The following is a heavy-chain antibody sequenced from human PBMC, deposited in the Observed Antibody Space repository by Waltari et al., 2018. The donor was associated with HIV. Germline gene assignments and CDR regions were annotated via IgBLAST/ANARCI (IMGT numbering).Heavy chain of an antibody. Sequence: VQLMESGGGVVQPGKSLRLSCATSGFTFGSYGIHWVRQAPGNGLEWVAVINYDGSNKFYAESGKGRVRISRDNSKNTLFLQMNSLRDEDTGLYYCARDKAPYSSSSAVDYWGQGTLVTVS. CDR1: GFTFGSYG. J-gene: IGHJ4*02. V-gene: IGHV3-33*01. CDR3: ARDKAPYSSSSAVDY. D-gene: IGHD6-6*01. CDR2: INYDGSNK.